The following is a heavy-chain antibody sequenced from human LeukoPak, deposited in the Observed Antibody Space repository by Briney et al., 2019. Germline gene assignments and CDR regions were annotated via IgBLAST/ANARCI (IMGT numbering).Heavy chain of an antibody. D-gene: IGHD2-2*01. CDR2: ISSSGSTI. Sequence: PGGSLRLSCAASGFTFSDYYMSWIRQAPGKGLEWVSYISSSGSTIYYADSVKGRYTISRDNAKNSLYLQMNSLRAEDTAVYYCARNYLSQYQLLMGFVAGIQLWPYLNYYYYYYMDVWGKGTTVTVSS. CDR3: ARNYLSQYQLLMGFVAGIQLWPYLNYYYYYYMDV. CDR1: GFTFSDYY. V-gene: IGHV3-11*01. J-gene: IGHJ6*03.